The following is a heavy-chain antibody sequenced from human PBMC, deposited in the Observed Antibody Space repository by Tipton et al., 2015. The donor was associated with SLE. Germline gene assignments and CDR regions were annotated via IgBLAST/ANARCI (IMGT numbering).Heavy chain of an antibody. J-gene: IGHJ6*03. Sequence: TLSLTCTVSGGSISSSPYFWGWIRQPPGKGPEWLGSIYYSGSAYYNPSLKSRVTISVDTSKNHFSVKLSSVTAADTAVYYCTRDEIVMPTARFFYHYMDVWGRGTTVTVSS. V-gene: IGHV4-39*07. CDR2: IYYSGSA. CDR3: TRDEIVMPTARFFYHYMDV. D-gene: IGHD2-2*01. CDR1: GGSISSSPYF.